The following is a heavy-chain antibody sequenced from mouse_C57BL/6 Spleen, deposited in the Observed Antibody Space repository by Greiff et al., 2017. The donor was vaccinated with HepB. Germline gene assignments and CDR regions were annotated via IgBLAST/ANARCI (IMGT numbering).Heavy chain of an antibody. CDR2: IHPSDSDT. J-gene: IGHJ3*01. V-gene: IGHV1-74*01. Sequence: QVQLKQPGAELVKPGASVKVSCKASGYTFTSYWMHWVKQRPGQGLEWIGRIHPSDSDTNYNQKFKGKATLTVDKSSSTAYMQLSSLTSEDSAVYYCAMRTLYYDYDGWFAYWGQGTLVTVSA. CDR1: GYTFTSYW. CDR3: AMRTLYYDYDGWFAY. D-gene: IGHD2-4*01.